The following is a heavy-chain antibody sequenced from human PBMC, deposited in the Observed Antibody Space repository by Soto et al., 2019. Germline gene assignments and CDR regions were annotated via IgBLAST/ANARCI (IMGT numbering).Heavy chain of an antibody. V-gene: IGHV1-18*04. CDR1: GYTFTSYG. J-gene: IGHJ4*02. D-gene: IGHD2-21*02. CDR3: ARVAYCGGNCSRYFDY. Sequence: ASVKVSCKASGYTFTSYGISWVRQAPVQGLEWMGWISAYNGNTNYAQKLQGRVTMTTDTSTSTAYMELRSLRSDDTAVYYCARVAYCGGNCSRYFDYWGQGTLVTVSS. CDR2: ISAYNGNT.